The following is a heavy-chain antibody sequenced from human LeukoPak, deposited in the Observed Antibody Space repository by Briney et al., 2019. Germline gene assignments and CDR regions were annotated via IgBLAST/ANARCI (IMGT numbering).Heavy chain of an antibody. J-gene: IGHJ6*02. CDR2: ISYDGSNK. V-gene: IGHV3-30*03. D-gene: IGHD2-15*01. CDR1: GFTFSSYG. CDR3: ARAAVVAQNYYYYYGMDV. Sequence: PGGSLRLSCAASGFTFSSYGMHWVRQAPGKGLEWVAVISYDGSNKYYADSVKGRFTISRDNSKNTLYLQMNSLRAEDTAVYYCARAAVVAQNYYYYYGMDVWGQGTTVTVSS.